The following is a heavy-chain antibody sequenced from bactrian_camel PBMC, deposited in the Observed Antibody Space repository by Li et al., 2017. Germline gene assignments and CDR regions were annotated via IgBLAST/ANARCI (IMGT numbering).Heavy chain of an antibody. Sequence: VQLVESGGGSVQVGGSLRLSCAASPYSDAGNCIGWTRQAPGKEREAVASIYSGGRGTYYADSVKGRFTISRHDASNTMFLQMNDLKPEDTAMYYCATGQSDGSYYSDCRHPADFADVGQGTQVTVS. CDR2: IYSGGRGT. D-gene: IGHD4*01. V-gene: IGHV3S1*01. CDR1: PYSDAGNC. J-gene: IGHJ4*01.